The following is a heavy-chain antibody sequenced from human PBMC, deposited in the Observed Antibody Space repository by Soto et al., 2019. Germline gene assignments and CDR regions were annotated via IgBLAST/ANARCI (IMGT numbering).Heavy chain of an antibody. Sequence: PGGSLRLSCAASGFTFSDYSMQWVRQPPGRGLEWVAVISNDGNNKYYADSVRGRFSLSRDNSKNTLYLQMNSLRAEDTAVYYCARPTVAGIDYFEYWGQGTPVTVSS. CDR1: GFTFSDYS. CDR3: ARPTVAGIDYFEY. J-gene: IGHJ4*02. V-gene: IGHV3-30-3*01. CDR2: ISNDGNNK. D-gene: IGHD6-19*01.